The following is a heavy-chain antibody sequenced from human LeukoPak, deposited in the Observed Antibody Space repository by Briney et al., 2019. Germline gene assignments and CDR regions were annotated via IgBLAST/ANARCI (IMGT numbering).Heavy chain of an antibody. CDR3: ANSQWIQDYFDY. Sequence: SGPTLVNPTQTLTLTCTFSGSSLRNSGVGVGWIRQPPGKALEWLALIYWDDDKRYSPSLKSRLTITKDTSKNQVVLTMTNMDPVDTPTYYCANSQWIQDYFDYWGQGTLVTVSS. V-gene: IGHV2-5*02. D-gene: IGHD5-18*01. J-gene: IGHJ4*02. CDR2: IYWDDDK. CDR1: GSSLRNSGVG.